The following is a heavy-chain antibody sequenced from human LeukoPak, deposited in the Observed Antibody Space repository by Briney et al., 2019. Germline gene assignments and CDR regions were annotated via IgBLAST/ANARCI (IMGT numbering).Heavy chain of an antibody. CDR1: GGSISSYY. V-gene: IGHV4-59*08. J-gene: IGHJ4*02. Sequence: SETLSLTCTVSGGSISSYYWSWIRQRPGEGLEWIGYIYYSGSTNYNPSLKGRVTISVDTSKNQFSLKLSSVTAADTAVYYCARGGIAAAPDYWGQGTLVTVSS. CDR3: ARGGIAAAPDY. D-gene: IGHD6-13*01. CDR2: IYYSGST.